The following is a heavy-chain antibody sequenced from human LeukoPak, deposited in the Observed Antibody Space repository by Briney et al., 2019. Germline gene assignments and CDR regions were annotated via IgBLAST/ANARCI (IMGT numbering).Heavy chain of an antibody. CDR2: IWYDGSNK. J-gene: IGHJ4*02. CDR3: ARAGGYDSSGYYFDY. Sequence: GGSLRLSCAASGFTFSSYGMHWVRQAPGKGLEWVAVIWYDGSNKYYADSVKGRFTISRDNSKNTLYLQMNSLRAEDTAIYYCARAGGYDSSGYYFDYWGQGTLVTVSS. CDR1: GFTFSSYG. D-gene: IGHD3-22*01. V-gene: IGHV3-33*01.